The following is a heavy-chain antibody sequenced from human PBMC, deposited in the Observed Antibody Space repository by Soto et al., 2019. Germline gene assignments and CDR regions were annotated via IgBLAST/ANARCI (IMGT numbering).Heavy chain of an antibody. V-gene: IGHV2-5*02. J-gene: IGHJ4*02. CDR1: GFSLSTSGVG. CDR2: IYWDDSY. D-gene: IGHD4-17*01. CDR3: AHKGYGDYPLDY. Sequence: QITLKESGPTLVKPTQTLTLTCTFSGFSLSTSGVGVGWIRQPPGKALEWPAVIYWDDSYHYSPSLRSRLTITKDTSKNQVVLTMTNMDPVDTATYYCAHKGYGDYPLDYWGQGTLVTVSS.